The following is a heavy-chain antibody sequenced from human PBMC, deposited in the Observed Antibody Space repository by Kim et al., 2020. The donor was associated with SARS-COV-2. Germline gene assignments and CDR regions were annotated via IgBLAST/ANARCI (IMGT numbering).Heavy chain of an antibody. J-gene: IGHJ3*02. Sequence: SETLSLTCAVYGGSLSGYYWSWIRQPPGKGLEWIGEITHSGGTNYNPSLKSRITLSLESKNQFSLKLNSVTAADTAVYYCARGSVARDDAFDMWGPGTMVTVSS. CDR3: ARGSVARDDAFDM. D-gene: IGHD6-19*01. CDR2: ITHSGGT. CDR1: GGSLSGYY. V-gene: IGHV4-34*01.